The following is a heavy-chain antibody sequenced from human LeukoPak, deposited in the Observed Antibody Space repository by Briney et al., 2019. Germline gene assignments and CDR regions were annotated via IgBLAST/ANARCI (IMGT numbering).Heavy chain of an antibody. CDR1: GFTFSSYG. D-gene: IGHD3-22*01. Sequence: GGSLRLSCAASGFTFSSYGMHWVRQAPGKGLEWVAVISYDGSNKYYADSVKGRFTISRDNSKNTLYLQMNSLRAEDTAVYYCAKDLMYYYDSSGSINPSAFDYWGQGTLVTVSS. CDR2: ISYDGSNK. CDR3: AKDLMYYYDSSGSINPSAFDY. J-gene: IGHJ4*02. V-gene: IGHV3-30*18.